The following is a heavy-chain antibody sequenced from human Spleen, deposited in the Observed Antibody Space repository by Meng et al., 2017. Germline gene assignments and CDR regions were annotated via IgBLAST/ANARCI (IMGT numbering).Heavy chain of an antibody. D-gene: IGHD3-3*01. CDR2: INAVFGTT. Sequence: SVKVSCKASGGTFSSYAISWVRQAPGQGLEWMGGINAVFGTTNYAQKFQGRVTITTDESTSTVYMELTRLTSEDTAVYYCARGRPLEWLYYYYYGMDVWGQGTTVTVSS. CDR1: GGTFSSYA. V-gene: IGHV1-69*05. J-gene: IGHJ6*02. CDR3: ARGRPLEWLYYYYYGMDV.